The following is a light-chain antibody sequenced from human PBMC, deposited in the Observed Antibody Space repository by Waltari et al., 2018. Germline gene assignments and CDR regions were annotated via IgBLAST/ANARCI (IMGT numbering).Light chain of an antibody. CDR3: QQRSNWSPLT. CDR2: DAS. CDR1: QSVSSY. J-gene: IGKJ4*01. Sequence: EIVLTQSPVTLSLSPGERATLSCRASQSVSSYLAWYQQKPGQAPRLLIYDASNRATGIPARFSGSGSGTDFTLTISSLEPEDFVVYYCQQRSNWSPLTFGGGTKVEIK. V-gene: IGKV3-11*01.